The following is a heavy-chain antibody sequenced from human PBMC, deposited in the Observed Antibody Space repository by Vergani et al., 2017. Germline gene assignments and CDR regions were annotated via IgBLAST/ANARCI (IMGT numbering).Heavy chain of an antibody. CDR2: IYTSGST. Sequence: QVQLQESGPGLVKPSQTLSLTCTVSGGSISSGSYYWSWIRQPAGKGLEWIGRIYTSGSTNYNPSLKSRVTISVDTSKNQFSLKLSSVTAAATAVYYWSWDTGYGEGPWYFDYWGQGTLVTVSS. J-gene: IGHJ4*02. CDR3: SWDTGYGEGPWYFDY. V-gene: IGHV4-61*02. CDR1: GGSISSGSYY. D-gene: IGHD4-17*01.